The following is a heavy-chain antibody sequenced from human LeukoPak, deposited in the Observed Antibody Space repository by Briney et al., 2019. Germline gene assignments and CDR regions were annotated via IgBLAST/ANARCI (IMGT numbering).Heavy chain of an antibody. CDR2: ILYDGSNK. V-gene: IGHV3-30*03. D-gene: IGHD3-22*01. CDR3: ARGPGDYYDSSGLPRGGRNY. CDR1: GFTFSSYG. Sequence: GGSLRLSCAASGFTFSSYGMHWVRQAPGKGLEWVAGILYDGSNKYFADSVKGRFTVSRDNSKNTLYLQMDSLRADDTAVYYCARGPGDYYDSSGLPRGGRNYWGQGTLVTVSS. J-gene: IGHJ4*02.